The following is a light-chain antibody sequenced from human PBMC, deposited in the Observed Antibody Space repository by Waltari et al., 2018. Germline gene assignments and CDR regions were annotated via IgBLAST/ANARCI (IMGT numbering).Light chain of an antibody. Sequence: QSALTRPPSASGSPGQSVTISCTGTPSDIGGYKFVSWFQQHPGKAPKLVIYDVSERPSGVPDRFSGSKSGSTATLTVSGLQAEDEADYYCSSYGGKNNLIFGGGTTLTVL. J-gene: IGLJ2*01. CDR1: PSDIGGYKF. V-gene: IGLV2-8*01. CDR3: SSYGGKNNLI. CDR2: DVS.